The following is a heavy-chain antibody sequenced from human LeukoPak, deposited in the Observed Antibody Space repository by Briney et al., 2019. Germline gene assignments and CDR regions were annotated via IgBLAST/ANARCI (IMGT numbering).Heavy chain of an antibody. CDR2: INSDGSST. CDR1: GFTFSSYW. D-gene: IGHD5-12*01. CDR3: ARGGSDGYSGYDLGGHFDY. Sequence: GGSLRLSCSASGFTFSSYWMHWVRQAPGKGLVWVSRINSDGSSTSYADSVKGRFTISRDNAKNTLYLQMNSLRAEDTAVYYCARGGSDGYSGYDLGGHFDYWGQGTLVTVSS. V-gene: IGHV3-74*01. J-gene: IGHJ4*02.